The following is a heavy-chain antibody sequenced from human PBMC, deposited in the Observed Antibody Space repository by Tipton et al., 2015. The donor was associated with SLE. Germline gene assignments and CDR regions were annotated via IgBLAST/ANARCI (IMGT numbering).Heavy chain of an antibody. D-gene: IGHD6-19*01. CDR2: IYYSGST. V-gene: IGHV4-59*12. CDR1: GGSISSYY. J-gene: IGHJ5*02. Sequence: TLSLTCTVSGGSISSYYWSWIRQPPGKGLEWIGYIYYSGSTNYNPSLTRRVTISVDTSKNQFSLKVSSVTAADTAVYYCARRQDGIAVAGKTHWFDPWGQGTLVTVSS. CDR3: ARRQDGIAVAGKTHWFDP.